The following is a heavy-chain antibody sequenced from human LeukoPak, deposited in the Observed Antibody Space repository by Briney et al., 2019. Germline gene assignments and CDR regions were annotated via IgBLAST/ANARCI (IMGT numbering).Heavy chain of an antibody. CDR1: GFTFSSFD. J-gene: IGHJ5*02. V-gene: IGHV3-13*04. CDR2: IGAAGDT. Sequence: GGSLRLSFAAPGFTFSSFDMHWVRQSTGKGLEWVSTIGAAGDTYYAGSVKGRFTISRDNAKNSLYLQMDSVRAGDTAIYYCARGAHNWFDPWGQGTPVTVSS. CDR3: ARGAHNWFDP.